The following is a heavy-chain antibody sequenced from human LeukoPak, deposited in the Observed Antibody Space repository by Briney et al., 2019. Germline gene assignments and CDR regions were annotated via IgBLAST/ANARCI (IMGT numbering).Heavy chain of an antibody. D-gene: IGHD3-22*01. CDR3: ARDMEKSSAYQH. J-gene: IGHJ4*02. CDR2: IYNSGST. Sequence: SETLSLTCTVSGGSISSYYWSWIRQPAGKGLEWIGRIYNSGSTNYNPSLKSRVTISVDTSKNQFSLKLSSVTAADTALYYCARDMEKSSAYQHWGQGTLLTVSS. CDR1: GGSISSYY. V-gene: IGHV4-4*07.